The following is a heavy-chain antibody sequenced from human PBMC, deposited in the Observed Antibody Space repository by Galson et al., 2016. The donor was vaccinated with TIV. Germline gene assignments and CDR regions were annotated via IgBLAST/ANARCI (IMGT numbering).Heavy chain of an antibody. J-gene: IGHJ4*02. V-gene: IGHV1-3*01. D-gene: IGHD2-21*02. CDR2: INGGNGDT. CDR3: ARPPYCGGDCYKYDH. CDR1: GYTFTIYA. Sequence: SCKASGYTFTIYAMQWVRQAPGQRLEWMGWINGGNGDTKYSQQFQDRLTITRDTSASTAYMELSSLRSEDTAVYYCARPPYCGGDCYKYDHWGQGTLVTVSS.